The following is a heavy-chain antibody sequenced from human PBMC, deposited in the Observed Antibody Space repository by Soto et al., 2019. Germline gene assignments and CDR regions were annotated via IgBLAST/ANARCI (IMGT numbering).Heavy chain of an antibody. Sequence: ASVKVSCKASGYTFTTHGISWVRQAPGQGLEWMGWVNTYNGNSNYAQNLQGRVTMAKDTSTNTAYMQLRSLRSDDTAVYYCARSPGMDYFDYWGQGTLVTVSS. J-gene: IGHJ4*02. CDR2: VNTYNGNS. CDR1: GYTFTTHG. CDR3: ARSPGMDYFDY. V-gene: IGHV1-18*04.